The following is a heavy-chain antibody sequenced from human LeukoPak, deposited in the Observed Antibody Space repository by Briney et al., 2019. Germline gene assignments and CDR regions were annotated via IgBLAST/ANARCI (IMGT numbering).Heavy chain of an antibody. Sequence: ASVKVSCKASGYTFTRYGITWVRQAPGQGLEWMGWISAYNGNTNYAQKLQGRVTMTTDTSTSTAYMELRSLRSDDTAVYYCAGSPYYYDSSGYSLPYYFDYWGQGTLVTVSS. J-gene: IGHJ4*02. CDR1: GYTFTRYG. D-gene: IGHD3-22*01. CDR3: AGSPYYYDSSGYSLPYYFDY. CDR2: ISAYNGNT. V-gene: IGHV1-18*01.